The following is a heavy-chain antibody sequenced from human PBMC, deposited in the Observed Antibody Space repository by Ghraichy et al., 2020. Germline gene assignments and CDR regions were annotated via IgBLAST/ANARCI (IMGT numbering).Heavy chain of an antibody. CDR2: IKQDGSEK. D-gene: IGHD3-3*01. Sequence: GESMNISCAASGFTFSSYWMSWVRQAPGKGLEWVANIKQDGSEKYYVDSVKGRFTISRDNAKNSLYLQMNSLRAEDTAVYYCARDLGYDFWSGYYIPTLDYWGQGTLVTVSS. CDR3: ARDLGYDFWSGYYIPTLDY. CDR1: GFTFSSYW. V-gene: IGHV3-7*01. J-gene: IGHJ4*02.